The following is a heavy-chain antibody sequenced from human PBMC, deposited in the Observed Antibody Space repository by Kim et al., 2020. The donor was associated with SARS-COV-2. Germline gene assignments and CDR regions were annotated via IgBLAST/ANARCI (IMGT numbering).Heavy chain of an antibody. V-gene: IGHV3-23*01. J-gene: IGHJ4*02. CDR2: ISGSGGST. CDR1: GFTFSSYA. D-gene: IGHD3-3*01. Sequence: GGSLRLSCAASGFTFSSYAMSWVRQAPGKGLEWVSAISGSGGSTYYADSVKGRFTISRDNSKNTLYLQMNSLRAEDTAVYYCAKVSTIAWRRVSDFDYWGQGTLVTVSS. CDR3: AKVSTIAWRRVSDFDY.